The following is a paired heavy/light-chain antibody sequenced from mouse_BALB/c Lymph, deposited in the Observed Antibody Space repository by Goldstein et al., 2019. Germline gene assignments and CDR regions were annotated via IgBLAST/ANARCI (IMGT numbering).Heavy chain of an antibody. D-gene: IGHD2-12*01. CDR3: ARAYYSYDYAMDY. CDR2: INPNYDST. CDR1: GYTFTDYN. J-gene: IGHJ4*01. V-gene: IGHV1-18*01. Sequence: EVQLQQFGAELVKPGASVKISCKASGYTFTDYNMDWVKQSHGKSLEWIGDINPNYDSTSYNQKFKGKATLTVDKSSSTAYMELRSLTSEDTAVYYCARAYYSYDYAMDYWGQGTSVTVSS.
Light chain of an antibody. Sequence: DVVMTQTPLTLSVTIGQPASISCKSSQSLLDSDGKTYLNWLLQRPGQSPKRLIYLVSKLDSGVPDRFTGSGSGTDFTLKISRVEAEDLGVYYCWQGTHFPRTFGGGTKVEIK. V-gene: IGKV1-135*01. CDR2: LVS. CDR3: WQGTHFPRT. CDR1: QSLLDSDGKTY. J-gene: IGKJ1*01.